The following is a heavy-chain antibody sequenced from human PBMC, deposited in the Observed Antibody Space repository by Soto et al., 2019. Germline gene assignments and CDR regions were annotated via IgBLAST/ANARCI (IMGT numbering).Heavy chain of an antibody. Sequence: ETLSLTCTVSGGSISSSSYYWGWIRQPPGKGLEWIGSIYYSGSTYYNPSLKSRVTISVDTSKNQFSLKLSSVTAADTAVYYCARRGHSSYYGSGSYLKGFDYWGQGTLVTVSS. CDR3: ARRGHSSYYGSGSYLKGFDY. CDR1: GGSISSSSYY. V-gene: IGHV4-39*01. J-gene: IGHJ4*02. D-gene: IGHD3-10*01. CDR2: IYYSGST.